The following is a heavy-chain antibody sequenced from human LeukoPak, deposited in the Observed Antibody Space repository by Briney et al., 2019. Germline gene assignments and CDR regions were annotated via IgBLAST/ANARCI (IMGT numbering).Heavy chain of an antibody. Sequence: GGSLRLSCAASGFTFSSYSMNWVRHAPGPSLEWVSSISSSSSYIYYTDSVKGRFTISRDNAKNSLYLQMNRLRAEDTDVYYCAREESVRYIQGPFDYWGQGTLVTVS. D-gene: IGHD3-9*01. J-gene: IGHJ4*02. CDR1: GFTFSSYS. CDR3: AREESVRYIQGPFDY. CDR2: ISSSSSYI. V-gene: IGHV3-21*01.